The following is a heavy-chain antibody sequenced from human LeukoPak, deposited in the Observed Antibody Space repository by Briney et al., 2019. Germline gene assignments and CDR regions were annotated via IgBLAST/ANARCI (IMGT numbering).Heavy chain of an antibody. D-gene: IGHD3-22*01. Sequence: SETLSLSCAVYGGSFSGYYWSWIRQPPGKGLEWIGEINHSGSTNYNPSLKSRVTISVDTSKNQFSLKLSSVTAADTAVYYCARGLHASYYYDSSGYYLDAFDIWGQGTMVTVSS. J-gene: IGHJ3*02. CDR2: INHSGST. V-gene: IGHV4-34*01. CDR1: GGSFSGYY. CDR3: ARGLHASYYYDSSGYYLDAFDI.